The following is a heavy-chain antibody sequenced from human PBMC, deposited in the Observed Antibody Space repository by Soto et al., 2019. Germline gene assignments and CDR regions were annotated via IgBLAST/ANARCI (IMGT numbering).Heavy chain of an antibody. CDR2: IYPGDSDT. Sequence: GESLKISCKGSGYKFTSYFIGWVRQMPGKGLEWMGMIYPGDSDTRYSPSFQGQVAISADKSSSTAYLEWRSLRASDTAMYYCARLLYGDYVPKWFEPWGQGTLVTVSS. V-gene: IGHV5-51*01. CDR1: GYKFTSYF. J-gene: IGHJ5*02. CDR3: ARLLYGDYVPKWFEP. D-gene: IGHD4-17*01.